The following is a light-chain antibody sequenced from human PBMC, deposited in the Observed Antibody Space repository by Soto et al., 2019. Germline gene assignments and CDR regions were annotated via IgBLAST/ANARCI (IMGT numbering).Light chain of an antibody. CDR3: QQYGSSLMYT. J-gene: IGKJ2*01. V-gene: IGKV3-20*01. CDR1: QSVSSSY. Sequence: EIVLTQSPGTLSLSPGERATLSCRASQSVSSSYLAWYQQKPGQAPRLLVYGASSTATGIPDRFSGSVSGTDFTLTISRLEPEDFAVYYCQQYGSSLMYTFGQGTRLEIK. CDR2: GAS.